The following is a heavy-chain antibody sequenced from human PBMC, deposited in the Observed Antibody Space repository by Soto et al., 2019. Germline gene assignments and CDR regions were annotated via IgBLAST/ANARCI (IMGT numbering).Heavy chain of an antibody. CDR3: VKDRSFTLFGVVILAY. CDR2: ISGSGGST. V-gene: IGHV3-23*01. Sequence: GGSLRLSCAASGFTFSSYAMSWVRQAPGKGLEWVSAISGSGGSTYYADSVKGRFTISRDDSKNTLYLQMSSLRDEDTAVYYFVKDRSFTLFGVVILAYGGQGTRVTVS. J-gene: IGHJ4*02. CDR1: GFTFSSYA. D-gene: IGHD3-3*01.